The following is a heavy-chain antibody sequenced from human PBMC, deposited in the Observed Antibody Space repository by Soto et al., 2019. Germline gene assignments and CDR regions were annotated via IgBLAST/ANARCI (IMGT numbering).Heavy chain of an antibody. CDR1: GFTFSDYA. V-gene: IGHV3-23*01. CDR3: ANVPIWCSSTSCYTEGFDY. CDR2: ISAGGST. J-gene: IGHJ4*02. D-gene: IGHD2-2*02. Sequence: GGSLRLSCTASGFTFSDYAMSWVRQPPGKGLEWVSVISAGGSTYYADSVKGRFTVSRANSKNTLYLQMNSLRAEDTAVYYCANVPIWCSSTSCYTEGFDYWGQGTLVTVSS.